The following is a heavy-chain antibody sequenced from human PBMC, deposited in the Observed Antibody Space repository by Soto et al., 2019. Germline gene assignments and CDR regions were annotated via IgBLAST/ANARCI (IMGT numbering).Heavy chain of an antibody. D-gene: IGHD3-3*01. CDR1: GGTFSSYA. CDR3: ARVGTIFGVVNAWFDP. J-gene: IGHJ5*02. CDR2: IIPIFGTA. Sequence: LVKVSCKASGGTFSSYAISWVRQAPGQGLEWMGGIIPIFGTANYAQKFQGRVTITADESTSTAYMELSSLRSEDTAVYYCARVGTIFGVVNAWFDPWGQGTLVTVSS. V-gene: IGHV1-69*13.